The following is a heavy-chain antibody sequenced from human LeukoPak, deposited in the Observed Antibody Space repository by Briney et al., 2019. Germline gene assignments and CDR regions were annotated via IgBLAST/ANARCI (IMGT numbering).Heavy chain of an antibody. Sequence: SGGSLRLSCAASGFTFSSYAMSWVRQAPGKGLEWVSAISGSGGSTYYADSVKGRFTISRDNSKNTLYLQMNSLRAEDTAVYYCAKDDRWEFNYFDYWGQGTLVTVSS. V-gene: IGHV3-23*01. J-gene: IGHJ4*02. CDR1: GFTFSSYA. CDR2: ISGSGGST. CDR3: AKDDRWEFNYFDY. D-gene: IGHD1-26*01.